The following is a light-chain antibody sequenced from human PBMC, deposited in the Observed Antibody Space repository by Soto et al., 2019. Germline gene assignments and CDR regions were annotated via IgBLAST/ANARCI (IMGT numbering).Light chain of an antibody. V-gene: IGKV1-5*03. CDR1: QSISSR. J-gene: IGKJ2*01. Sequence: DIPMTQSPSTLSASVGDRVTITCRASQSISSRLAWYQQKPGKAPKLLIYKASSLASGVPSRFSGSGSGTEFTLTLSSLQPDDFATYYCQQYNSYSYTFGHGTKLEIK. CDR2: KAS. CDR3: QQYNSYSYT.